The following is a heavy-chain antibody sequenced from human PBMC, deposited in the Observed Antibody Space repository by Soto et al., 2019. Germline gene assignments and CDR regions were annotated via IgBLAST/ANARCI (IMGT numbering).Heavy chain of an antibody. Sequence: QVQLQESGPGLVKSSQTLSLTCTVSGGSISSGGNYWSWIRQHPGKGLEWIGYIYHSGSTYYNPSLKSRVTISVDTSKNQFSLKLNSVPAADTAVYYCARARMVRGVIYYYGMDVWGQGTTVTVSS. CDR2: IYHSGST. V-gene: IGHV4-31*03. CDR1: GGSISSGGNY. J-gene: IGHJ6*02. D-gene: IGHD3-10*01. CDR3: ARARMVRGVIYYYGMDV.